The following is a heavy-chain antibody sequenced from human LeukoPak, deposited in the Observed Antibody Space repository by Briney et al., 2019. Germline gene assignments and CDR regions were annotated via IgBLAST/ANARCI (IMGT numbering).Heavy chain of an antibody. D-gene: IGHD7-27*01. CDR1: GFTFSSYS. CDR3: ARDSHWAFDY. J-gene: IGHJ4*02. CDR2: INSKTQT. V-gene: IGHV3-48*01. Sequence: PGGSPRLSCAASGFTFSSYSMNWVRQAPGKGLEWVSYINSKTQTYADSVKGRFTISRDEAKNSLYLQMNSLRVEDTAVYYCARDSHWAFDYWGQGTLVTVSS.